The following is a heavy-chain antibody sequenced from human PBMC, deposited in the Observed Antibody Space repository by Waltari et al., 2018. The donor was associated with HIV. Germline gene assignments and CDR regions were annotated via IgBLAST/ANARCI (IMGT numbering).Heavy chain of an antibody. CDR1: GFPLNNDW. V-gene: IGHV3-15*01. D-gene: IGHD2-15*01. CDR3: TTFTAAGAFDI. CDR2: LKSKADGGTT. Sequence: EVQLVESGGDLVKPGGSLRLSCAGSGFPLNNDWMTWVRQAPGKGLEWVGRLKSKADGGTTDYAAPVKGRFIVSRDDSKNTLYLQMNSLKTDDTAVYYCTTFTAAGAFDIWGQGTMVTVSS. J-gene: IGHJ3*02.